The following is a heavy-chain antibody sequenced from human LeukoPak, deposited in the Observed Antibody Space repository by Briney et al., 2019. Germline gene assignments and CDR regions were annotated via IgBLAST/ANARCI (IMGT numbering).Heavy chain of an antibody. CDR2: ITSSSTYT. CDR1: GFTFSSYW. Sequence: GGSLRLSCAASGFTFSSYWVSWVRQAPGKGLEWVSSITSSSTYTFYADSVKGRFTISRDNAKNSLYLQMNSLRAEDTAVYYCARAGGFYSSGYFDYWGQGTLVTVSS. V-gene: IGHV3-21*01. J-gene: IGHJ4*02. CDR3: ARAGGFYSSGYFDY. D-gene: IGHD3-22*01.